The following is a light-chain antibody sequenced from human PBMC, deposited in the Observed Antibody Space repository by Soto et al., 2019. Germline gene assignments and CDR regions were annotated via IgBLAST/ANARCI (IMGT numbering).Light chain of an antibody. Sequence: EIIMTQSPATLSLSPGERATLSCRASQSVSSHLAWYQQKNGQAPRLLIYHTSIRDTGIPARFSGSGSGTEFILTHSSLQSEDFAVYYCQQYNTWPPSTTFGHGTRLEIK. CDR3: QQYNTWPPSTT. CDR2: HTS. J-gene: IGKJ5*01. CDR1: QSVSSH. V-gene: IGKV3D-15*01.